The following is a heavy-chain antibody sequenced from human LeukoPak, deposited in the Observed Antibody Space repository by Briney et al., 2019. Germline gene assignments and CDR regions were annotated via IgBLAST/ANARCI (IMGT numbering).Heavy chain of an antibody. V-gene: IGHV3-74*01. CDR2: INPDGSTT. Sequence: QSGGSLRLSCAASGFTFSNYWMHWVRQDPGKGLVWVSFINPDGSTTNYADSVKGRFTISRDNAKNALYLQMNSLRTEDTAVYYCAVTILRGVIRGPHLDYWGQGTLVTVSS. D-gene: IGHD3-10*01. CDR3: AVTILRGVIRGPHLDY. CDR1: GFTFSNYW. J-gene: IGHJ4*02.